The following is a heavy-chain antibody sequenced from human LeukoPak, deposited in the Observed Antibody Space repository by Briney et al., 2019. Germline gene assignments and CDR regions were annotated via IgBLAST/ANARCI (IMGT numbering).Heavy chain of an antibody. CDR2: INHSGST. Sequence: SETLSLTCAVYGGSFSGYYWRWIRQPPGKGLEWIGEINHSGSTNYNPSLKSRVTISVDTSKNQFSLKLSSVTAADTAVYYCARGIPGGITMIHDAFDIWGQGTMVTVSS. D-gene: IGHD3-22*01. CDR1: GGSFSGYY. J-gene: IGHJ3*02. CDR3: ARGIPGGITMIHDAFDI. V-gene: IGHV4-34*01.